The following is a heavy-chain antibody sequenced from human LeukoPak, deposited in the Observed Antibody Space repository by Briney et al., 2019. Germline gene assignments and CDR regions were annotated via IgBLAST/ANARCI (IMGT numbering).Heavy chain of an antibody. J-gene: IGHJ4*02. CDR3: ARDRRRDGYNSPPTY. V-gene: IGHV3-11*01. D-gene: IGHD5-24*01. CDR2: ISSSGSTI. Sequence: GGSLRLSCAAAGFTFSDYYMSWIRQAPGKGLEWVSYISSSGSTIYYADSVKGRFTISRDNAKNSLYLQMNSLRAEDTAVYYCARDRRRDGYNSPPTYWGQGTLVTVSS. CDR1: GFTFSDYY.